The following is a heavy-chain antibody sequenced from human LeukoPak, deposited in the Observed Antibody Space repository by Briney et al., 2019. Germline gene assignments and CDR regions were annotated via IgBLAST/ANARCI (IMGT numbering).Heavy chain of an antibody. CDR3: AREEYSSDWYGHDS. D-gene: IGHD6-13*01. V-gene: IGHV4-4*07. CDR1: GGSISSYY. Sequence: SETLSLTCTVSGGSISSYYWSWIRQPAGKGLEWIGRIYTSGSTNYNPSLKSRVTLSVDTSKNQFSLRLTSVTAADTAFYYCAREEYSSDWYGHDSWGQGTLVTVSS. J-gene: IGHJ4*02. CDR2: IYTSGST.